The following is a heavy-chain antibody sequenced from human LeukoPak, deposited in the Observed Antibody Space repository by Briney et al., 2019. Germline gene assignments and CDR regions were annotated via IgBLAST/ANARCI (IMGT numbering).Heavy chain of an antibody. V-gene: IGHV3-15*01. CDR2: IKSKTDGGTT. CDR1: GFTFSSYW. D-gene: IGHD3-16*02. J-gene: IGHJ4*02. CDR3: TWMITFGGVIVDDY. Sequence: GGSLRLSCAASGFTFSSYWMSWVRQAPGKGLEWVGRIKSKTDGGTTDYAAPVKGRFTISRDDSKNTLYLQMNSLKTEDTAVYYCTWMITFGGVIVDDYWGQGTLVTVSS.